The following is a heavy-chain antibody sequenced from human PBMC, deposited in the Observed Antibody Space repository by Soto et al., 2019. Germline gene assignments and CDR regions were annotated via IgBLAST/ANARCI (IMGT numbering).Heavy chain of an antibody. V-gene: IGHV1-69*01. CDR3: AGVTSGYYSFDY. CDR2: IIPILGTS. CDR1: GGTFSSYG. D-gene: IGHD3-22*01. Sequence: QAQLVQCGAEVKKTGSSVKVSCKVLGGTFSSYGVTWVRQAPGQGLEWMGGIIPILGTSNYAQKFQGRVTITADESTSTAYMYLSSLRSEDTAVYYCAGVTSGYYSFDYWGQGTLVTVSS. J-gene: IGHJ4*02.